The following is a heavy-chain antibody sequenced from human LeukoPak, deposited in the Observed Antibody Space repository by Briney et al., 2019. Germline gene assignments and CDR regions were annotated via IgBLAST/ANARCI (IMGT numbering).Heavy chain of an antibody. D-gene: IGHD6-19*01. CDR3: ARHGGYSSGWFRFDY. CDR2: IYYSGST. Sequence: SETLSLTCTVSGGSISSYYWSWIRQPPGEGLEWIGYIYYSGSTNYNPSLKSRVTISVDTSKNQFSLKLSSVTAADTAVYYCARHGGYSSGWFRFDYWGQGTLVTVSS. V-gene: IGHV4-59*08. J-gene: IGHJ4*02. CDR1: GGSISSYY.